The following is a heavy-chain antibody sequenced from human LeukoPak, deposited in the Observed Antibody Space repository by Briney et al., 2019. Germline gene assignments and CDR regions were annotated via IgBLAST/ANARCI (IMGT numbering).Heavy chain of an antibody. CDR3: ARVYSKRYYYYGMDV. D-gene: IGHD4-11*01. CDR2: ISAYNGNT. J-gene: IGHJ6*02. Sequence: ASVKVSCKASGYTFTSYGISWVRQAPGQGLEWMGWISAYNGNTNYAQKLQGRVTMITDTSTSTAYMELRSLRSDDTAVYYCARVYSKRYYYYGMDVWGQGTTVTVSS. V-gene: IGHV1-18*01. CDR1: GYTFTSYG.